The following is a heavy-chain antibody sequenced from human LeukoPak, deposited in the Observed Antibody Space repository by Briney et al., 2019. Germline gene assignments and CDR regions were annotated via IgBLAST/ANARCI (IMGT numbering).Heavy chain of an antibody. CDR2: ISSSSSTI. Sequence: QAGGSLRLSCVASGFTFSSYSMNWVRQAPGKGLEWVSYISSSSSTIYYADSVKGRFTISRDNAKNSLYLQMNSLRAEDTAVYYCARDDGYYYGSGSYSSLDYWGQGTLVTVSS. V-gene: IGHV3-48*01. D-gene: IGHD3-10*01. CDR3: ARDDGYYYGSGSYSSLDY. J-gene: IGHJ4*02. CDR1: GFTFSSYS.